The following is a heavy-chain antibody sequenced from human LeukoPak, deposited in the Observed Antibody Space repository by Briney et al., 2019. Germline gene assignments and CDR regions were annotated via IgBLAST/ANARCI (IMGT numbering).Heavy chain of an antibody. CDR2: IKSKTDGGTT. V-gene: IGHV3-15*01. J-gene: IGHJ3*02. CDR1: GFTFSNAW. CDR3: TTDSPTVTTRLASILEKESREFDI. D-gene: IGHD4-17*01. Sequence: GGSLRLSCAASGFTFSNAWMSWVRQAPGKGLEWVGRIKSKTDGGTTDYAAPVKGRFTISRDDSKNTLYLQMNSLKTEDTAVYYCTTDSPTVTTRLASILEKESREFDIWGQGTMVTVSS.